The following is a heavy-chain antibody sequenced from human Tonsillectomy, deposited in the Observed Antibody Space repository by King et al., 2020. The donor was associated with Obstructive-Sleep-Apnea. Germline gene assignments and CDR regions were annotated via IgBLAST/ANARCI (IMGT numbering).Heavy chain of an antibody. D-gene: IGHD2-2*01. J-gene: IGHJ5*02. Sequence: VQLVESGGGLVKPGGSLRLSCSASGFAFSTYSMNWVRQAPGKGLEWVSSISSSSTYIYYADSVKGRFTISRDNAKNSLYLQMNSLRAEDTAVYYCARDFDWGGETVLVPASILGVLGCFDPWGQGTLVTVSS. V-gene: IGHV3-21*01. CDR1: GFAFSTYS. CDR3: ARDFDWGGETVLVPASILGVLGCFDP. CDR2: ISSSSTYI.